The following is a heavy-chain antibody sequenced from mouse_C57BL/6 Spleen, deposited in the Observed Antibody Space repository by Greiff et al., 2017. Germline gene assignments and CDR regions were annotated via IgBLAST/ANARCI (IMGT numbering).Heavy chain of an antibody. V-gene: IGHV1-82*01. Sequence: VQLQQSGPELVKPGASVKISCKASGYAFSSSWMNWVKQRPGKGLEWIGRIYPGDGDTNYNGKFKGKATLTADKSSSTAYMQLSSLTSEDSAAYFCADWDYFDYWGQGTTLTVSS. CDR3: ADWDYFDY. D-gene: IGHD4-1*01. J-gene: IGHJ2*01. CDR1: GYAFSSSW. CDR2: IYPGDGDT.